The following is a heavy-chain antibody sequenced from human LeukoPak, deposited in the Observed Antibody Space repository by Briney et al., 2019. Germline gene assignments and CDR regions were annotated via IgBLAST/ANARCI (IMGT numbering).Heavy chain of an antibody. J-gene: IGHJ6*03. CDR1: GFTFSRYS. CDR2: ISTSSSYI. V-gene: IGHV3-21*04. Sequence: PGGSLRLSCAASGFTFSRYSMNWVRQAPGKGLEWVSSISTSSSYIYYADSVKGRFTISRDNAKNSLYLQMNSLRAEDTALYYCARGLRLGELSLGISYYYYYYYMDVWGKGTTVTVSS. D-gene: IGHD3-16*02. CDR3: ARGLRLGELSLGISYYYYYYYMDV.